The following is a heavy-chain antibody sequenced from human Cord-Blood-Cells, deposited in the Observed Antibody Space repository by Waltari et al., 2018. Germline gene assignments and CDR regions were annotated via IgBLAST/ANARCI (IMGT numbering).Heavy chain of an antibody. CDR2: INHSGST. J-gene: IGHJ3*02. V-gene: IGHV4-34*01. CDR3: ARGPGGSYDAFDI. CDR1: GGSFSGYY. Sequence: QVQLQQWGAGLLKPSETLSLTCAVYGGSFSGYYWSWIRQPPGKGLEWIGEINHSGSTNNNPSLKSRVTISVDTSKNQFSLKLSSVTAADTAVYYCARGPGGSYDAFDIWGQGTMVTVSS. D-gene: IGHD1-26*01.